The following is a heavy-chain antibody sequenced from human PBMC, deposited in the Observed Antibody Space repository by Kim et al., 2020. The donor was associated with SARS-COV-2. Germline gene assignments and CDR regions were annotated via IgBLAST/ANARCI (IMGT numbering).Heavy chain of an antibody. V-gene: IGHV3-15*01. J-gene: IGHJ4*02. D-gene: IGHD3-22*01. CDR3: TTEHYYYDSSGYWG. Sequence: AAPVKGRFTISRDDSKNTLYLQMNSLKTEDTAVYYCTTEHYYYDSSGYWGWGQGTLVTVSS.